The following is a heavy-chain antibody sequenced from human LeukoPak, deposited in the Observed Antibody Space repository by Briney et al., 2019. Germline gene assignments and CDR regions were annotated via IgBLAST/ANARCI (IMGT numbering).Heavy chain of an antibody. D-gene: IGHD5-12*01. J-gene: IGHJ4*02. CDR2: INSDGSST. V-gene: IGHV3-74*01. CDR3: ARVGKVATIDY. Sequence: GGSLRLSCAASGFTFSSYWMHWVRQAPGKGLVWVSRINSDGSSTSYAASVKGRFTISRDNAKNTLYLQMNSLRAEDTAVYYCARVGKVATIDYWGQGTLVTVSS. CDR1: GFTFSSYW.